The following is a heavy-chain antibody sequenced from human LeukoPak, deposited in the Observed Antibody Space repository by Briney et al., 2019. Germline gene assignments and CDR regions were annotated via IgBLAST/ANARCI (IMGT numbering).Heavy chain of an antibody. J-gene: IGHJ4*02. V-gene: IGHV3-21*01. CDR3: ARLEGGMVRGATFGY. Sequence: GGSLRLSCAASGFTFSSFSMNWVRQAPGKGLEWVSSISSSSSYRYYADSVKGRFTISRDNAKNSLYLQLNSLRAEDTAVYYCARLEGGMVRGATFGYWGQGTLVTVSS. CDR1: GFTFSSFS. CDR2: ISSSSSYR. D-gene: IGHD3-10*01.